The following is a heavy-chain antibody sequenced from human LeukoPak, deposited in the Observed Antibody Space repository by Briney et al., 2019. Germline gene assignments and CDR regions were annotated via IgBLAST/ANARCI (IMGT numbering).Heavy chain of an antibody. J-gene: IGHJ4*02. CDR3: ATRGYDSSGYYLRC. D-gene: IGHD3-22*01. CDR2: INHSGST. Sequence: SETLSLTCAVYGGSFSGYYWSWIRQPPGKGLEWIGEINHSGSTNYNPSLKSRVTISVDTSKNQFSLKLSSVTAADTAVYYCATRGYDSSGYYLRCWGQGTLVTVSS. CDR1: GGSFSGYY. V-gene: IGHV4-34*01.